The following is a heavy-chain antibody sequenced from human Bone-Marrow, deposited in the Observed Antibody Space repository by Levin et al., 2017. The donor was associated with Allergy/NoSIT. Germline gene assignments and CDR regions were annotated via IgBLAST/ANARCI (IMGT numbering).Heavy chain of an antibody. CDR3: ARGFGMVRGEGREYFDY. J-gene: IGHJ4*02. Sequence: SETLSLTCTVSGGSISSSSYYWGWIRQPPGKGLEWIGSIYYSGSTYYNPSLKSRVTISVDTSKNQFSLKLSSVTAADTAVYYCARGFGMVRGEGREYFDYWGQGTLVTVSS. CDR2: IYYSGST. V-gene: IGHV4-39*01. D-gene: IGHD3-10*01. CDR1: GGSISSSSYY.